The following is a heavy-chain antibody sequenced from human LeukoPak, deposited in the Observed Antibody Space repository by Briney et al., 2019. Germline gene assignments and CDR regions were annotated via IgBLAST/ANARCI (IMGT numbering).Heavy chain of an antibody. D-gene: IGHD5-12*01. Sequence: GGSLRLSCAASGFTFRTYSMNWVRQAPGKGLEWVSSISSNPNYIYYADSVKGRFTISRDNTKNSLHLQMNSLRAEDTAVYYCARGVRAWLPTGAFDSWGQGTLVTVSS. V-gene: IGHV3-21*01. J-gene: IGHJ4*02. CDR2: ISSNPNYI. CDR1: GFTFRTYS. CDR3: ARGVRAWLPTGAFDS.